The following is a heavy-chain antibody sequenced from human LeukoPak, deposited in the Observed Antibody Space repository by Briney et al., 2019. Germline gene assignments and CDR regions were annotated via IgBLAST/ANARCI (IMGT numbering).Heavy chain of an antibody. D-gene: IGHD6-25*01. CDR1: GFTFSSYA. V-gene: IGHV3-23*01. Sequence: GGSLRLSCAATGFTFSSYAMSWVRQAPGKGLEWVSTISGSGGSTYYAASVKGRFTISRDNSKNTLYLQMNSLRAEDTAVYYCARSTAGFDYWGQGTLVTVSS. CDR2: ISGSGGST. J-gene: IGHJ4*02. CDR3: ARSTAGFDY.